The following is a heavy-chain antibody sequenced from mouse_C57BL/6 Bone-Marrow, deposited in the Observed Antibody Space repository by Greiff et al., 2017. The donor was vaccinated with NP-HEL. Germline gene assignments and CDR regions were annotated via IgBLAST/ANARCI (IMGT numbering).Heavy chain of an antibody. V-gene: IGHV1-9*01. J-gene: IGHJ2*01. CDR2: ILTDSGST. Sequence: QVQLQQSGAELMKPGASVKLSCKATGYTFTGYWIEWVQQRPGHGLEWIGEILTDSGSTNYNEKFKGKARFTADTYSNQAYIQLSSLTTDDSAIYYCARRGVTTSYYVDYWGQGTTLTVSS. CDR1: GYTFTGYW. D-gene: IGHD2-3*01. CDR3: ARRGVTTSYYVDY.